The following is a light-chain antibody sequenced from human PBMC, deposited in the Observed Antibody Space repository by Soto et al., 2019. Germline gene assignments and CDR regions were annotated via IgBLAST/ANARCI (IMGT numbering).Light chain of an antibody. Sequence: DIQMTQSPSTLSGSVGDRVTITCRASQTISSWLAWYQQKPGKAPKLLIYKASTLKSGVPSRFRGSGPGTEFTLTISSLQPDDFATYYCQQYNSYRTFGQGTKVDIK. CDR1: QTISSW. CDR2: KAS. J-gene: IGKJ1*01. CDR3: QQYNSYRT. V-gene: IGKV1-5*03.